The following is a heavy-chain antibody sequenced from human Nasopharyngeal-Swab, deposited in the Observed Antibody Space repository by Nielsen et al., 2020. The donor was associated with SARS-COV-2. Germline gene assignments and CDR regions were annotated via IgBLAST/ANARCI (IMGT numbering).Heavy chain of an antibody. V-gene: IGHV4-34*01. CDR2: INHIGST. J-gene: IGHJ4*02. D-gene: IGHD4-17*01. CDR1: RGSSTTYS. Sequence: SETLSLTCAFFRGSSTTYSWLWIRQPPGKGLEWIGEINHIGSTNYNTYNPSLNSRVTISLATSKNQFSLTLTSVTAADTAIYFCARGRYYGDYDYWGQGALVTVSS. CDR3: ARGRYYGDYDY.